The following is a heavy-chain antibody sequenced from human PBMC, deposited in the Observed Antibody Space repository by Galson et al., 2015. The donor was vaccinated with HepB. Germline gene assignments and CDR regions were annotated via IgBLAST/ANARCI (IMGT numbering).Heavy chain of an antibody. V-gene: IGHV3-74*01. Sequence: SLRLSCAASGFTFNGYWMHWVRQAPGKGLVWVSRIDNHGGDTVYADSVRGRFTVSRDNTKNILYLQMNSLRVDDTAMYYCARGLRGPDYWGQGALVTVSS. CDR3: ARGLRGPDY. D-gene: IGHD3-10*01. CDR1: GFTFNGYW. J-gene: IGHJ4*02. CDR2: IDNHGGDT.